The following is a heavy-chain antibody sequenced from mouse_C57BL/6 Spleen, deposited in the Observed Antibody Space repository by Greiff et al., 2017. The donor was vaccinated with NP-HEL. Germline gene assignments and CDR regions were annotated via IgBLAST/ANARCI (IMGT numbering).Heavy chain of an antibody. CDR3: ARWALYYGSSFWYFDV. D-gene: IGHD1-1*01. CDR1: GYAFSSYW. V-gene: IGHV1-80*01. CDR2: IYPGDGDT. J-gene: IGHJ1*03. Sequence: VKVVESGAELVKPGASVKISCKASGYAFSSYWMNWVKQRPGKGLEWIGQIYPGDGDTNYNGKFKGKATLTADKSSSTAYMQLSSLTSEDSAVYFCARWALYYGSSFWYFDVWGTGTTVTVSS.